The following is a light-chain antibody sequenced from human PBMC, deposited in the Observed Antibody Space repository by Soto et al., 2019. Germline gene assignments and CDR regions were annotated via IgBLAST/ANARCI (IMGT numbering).Light chain of an antibody. Sequence: DIQMTQSPSTLSASVGDRVTITCRASQSISSWLAWYQQKPGKAPKLLIYDASSLESGVPSRFSGSGSGTEFTLTISSLQPDDFPTYYRQQYNSYLFTFSPGTKVDIK. CDR2: DAS. V-gene: IGKV1-5*01. CDR3: QQYNSYLFT. CDR1: QSISSW. J-gene: IGKJ3*01.